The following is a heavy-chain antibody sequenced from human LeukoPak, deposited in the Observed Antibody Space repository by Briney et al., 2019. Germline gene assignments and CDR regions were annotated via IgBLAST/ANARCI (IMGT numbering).Heavy chain of an antibody. D-gene: IGHD4-17*01. J-gene: IGHJ4*02. CDR3: VKSLTVTGALDY. CDR1: GFTFSSYT. Sequence: GGSLRLSCAASGFTFSSYTMSWVRQAPGKGLEWVSAISGSGGSTYYADSVKGRFTISRDNSKNTLYLQMNSLRAEDTAVYYCVKSLTVTGALDYWGQGTLVTVST. CDR2: ISGSGGST. V-gene: IGHV3-23*01.